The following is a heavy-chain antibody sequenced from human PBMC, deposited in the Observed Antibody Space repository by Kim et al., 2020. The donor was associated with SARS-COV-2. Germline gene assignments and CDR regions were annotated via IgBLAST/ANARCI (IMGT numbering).Heavy chain of an antibody. J-gene: IGHJ2*01. CDR1: GYTFTSYY. V-gene: IGHV1-46*01. Sequence: ASVKVSCKASGYTFTSYYMHWVRQAPGQGLEWMGIINPSGGSTSYAQKFQGRVTMTRDTSTSTVYMELSSLRSEDTAVYYCARDSEGGYIVVVVAASGGFDLWGRCTLVTVSS. CDR3: ARDSEGGYIVVVVAASGGFDL. CDR2: INPSGGST. D-gene: IGHD2-15*01.